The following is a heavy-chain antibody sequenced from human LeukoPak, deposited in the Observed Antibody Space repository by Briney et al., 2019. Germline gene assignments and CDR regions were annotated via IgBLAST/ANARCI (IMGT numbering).Heavy chain of an antibody. Sequence: GGSLRLSCAASGFTFSSYAMSWVRQAPGKGLEWVSAISGSGGSTYYADSVKGRFTISRDNSKNTLYLQMSSLRAEDTAVYYCAKGAGRGYCSGGSCDYFDYWGQGTLVTVSS. J-gene: IGHJ4*02. CDR1: GFTFSSYA. CDR3: AKGAGRGYCSGGSCDYFDY. D-gene: IGHD2-15*01. V-gene: IGHV3-23*01. CDR2: ISGSGGST.